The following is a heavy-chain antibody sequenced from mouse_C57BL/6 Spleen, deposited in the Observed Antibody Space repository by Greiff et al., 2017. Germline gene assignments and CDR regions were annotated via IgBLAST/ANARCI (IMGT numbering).Heavy chain of an antibody. CDR1: GYTFTSYW. J-gene: IGHJ4*01. V-gene: IGHV1-52*01. CDR3: ARLAYYAMDY. Sequence: QVQLQQPGAELVRPGSSVKLSCKASGYTFTSYWMHWVKQRPIQGLEWIGNIDPSDSETHYNQKFKDKATLTVDKSSSTAYMQLSSLTSEDSAVYYCARLAYYAMDYWGQGTSDTVSS. CDR2: IDPSDSET.